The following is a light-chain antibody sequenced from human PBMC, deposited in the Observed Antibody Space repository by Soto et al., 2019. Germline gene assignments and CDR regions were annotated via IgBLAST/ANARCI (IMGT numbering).Light chain of an antibody. Sequence: QSVLTPKPSASGTPGQRVTISCSGISSNIGSNYVCCYQHLPGTAPKLLIYSNNQRTSGVPDRFSGSKSGTSASLAISGLRYEDEADYYCATWDDSLSGHYVFGTGTKVTVL. CDR1: SSNIGSNY. J-gene: IGLJ1*01. V-gene: IGLV1-47*02. CDR3: ATWDDSLSGHYV. CDR2: SNN.